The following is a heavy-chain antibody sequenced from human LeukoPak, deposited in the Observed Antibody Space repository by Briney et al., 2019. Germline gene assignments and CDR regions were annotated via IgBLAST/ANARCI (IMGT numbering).Heavy chain of an antibody. V-gene: IGHV1-18*01. CDR1: GYTFTSYG. D-gene: IGHD3-3*01. CDR3: ARDRWERITIFGVKSYYFDY. Sequence: GASVKVSCKASGYTFTSYGISWVRQAPGQGLVWMGWISAYNGNTNYAQKLQGRVTMTTDTSTSTAYMELRSLRSDDTAVYYCARDRWERITIFGVKSYYFDYWGQGTLVTVSS. J-gene: IGHJ4*02. CDR2: ISAYNGNT.